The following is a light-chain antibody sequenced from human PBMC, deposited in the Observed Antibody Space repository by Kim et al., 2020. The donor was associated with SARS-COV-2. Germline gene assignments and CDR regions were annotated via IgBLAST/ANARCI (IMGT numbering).Light chain of an antibody. CDR3: QKCDGAPWT. CDR1: QGISSN. CDR2: APS. V-gene: IGKV1-27*01. J-gene: IGKJ1*01. Sequence: ASVGDRVTITCRPSQGISSNLAWYQHKPGKVPKLLISAPSALQSGVPSRFSGSGSGTHFTLTISSLQPEDVATYFCQKCDGAPWTFGQGTKVDI.